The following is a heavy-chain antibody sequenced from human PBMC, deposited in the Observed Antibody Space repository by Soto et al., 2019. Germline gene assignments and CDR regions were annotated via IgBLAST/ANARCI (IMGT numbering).Heavy chain of an antibody. D-gene: IGHD1-26*01. J-gene: IGHJ4*02. V-gene: IGHV4-34*01. CDR3: ARRGLVGGATGFDY. CDR1: GGSFSGYY. CDR2: INHSGST. Sequence: SETLSLTCAVYGGSFSGYYWSWIRQPPGKGLEWIGEINHSGSTNYNPSLKSRVTISVDTSKNQFSLKLSSGTAADTAVYYCARRGLVGGATGFDYWGQGTLVTVSS.